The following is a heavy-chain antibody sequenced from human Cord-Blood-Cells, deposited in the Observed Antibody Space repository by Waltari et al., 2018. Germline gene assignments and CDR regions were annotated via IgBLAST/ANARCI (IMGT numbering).Heavy chain of an antibody. V-gene: IGHV3-23*01. Sequence: ALILGSSARSWVRRAPGMGVEWFSVSSGGGGRTYFTHSVKGRFTISRDNSKNTLYLQMNRLRAEDTAVYYCAKVPSIAARYGYFDYWGQGTLVTVSS. CDR3: AKVPSIAARYGYFDY. J-gene: IGHJ4*02. CDR2: SSGGGGRT. D-gene: IGHD6-13*01. CDR1: ALILGSSA.